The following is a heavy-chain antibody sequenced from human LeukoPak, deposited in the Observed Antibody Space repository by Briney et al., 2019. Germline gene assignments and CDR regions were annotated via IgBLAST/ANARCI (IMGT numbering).Heavy chain of an antibody. D-gene: IGHD3-9*01. CDR1: GCTFTSYG. CDR3: ARGKGLRYLDWELNWFDP. Sequence: ASVKVSCKASGCTFTSYGISWVRQAPGQGLEWMEWISAYNGNTNYAQKLQGRVTMNTDTSTSTAYMELRSLRSDDTAVYYCARGKGLRYLDWELNWFDPWGQGTLVTVSS. V-gene: IGHV1-18*01. J-gene: IGHJ5*02. CDR2: ISAYNGNT.